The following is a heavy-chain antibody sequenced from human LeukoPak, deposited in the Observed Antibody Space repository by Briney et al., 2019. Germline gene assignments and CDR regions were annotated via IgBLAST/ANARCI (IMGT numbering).Heavy chain of an antibody. CDR3: ARETASCYLGLDF. D-gene: IGHD3-10*01. J-gene: IGHJ4*02. CDR1: GYTFSSYG. V-gene: IGHV1-18*01. CDR2: ISAYGHT. Sequence: ASVKVSCKTSGYTFSSYGITWVRQAPGQVLGWMGWISAYGHTKLARNLQARVTVTIDTSTTTAYMELRSLSSDDTAVYFCARETASCYLGLDFWGQGTLITVSS.